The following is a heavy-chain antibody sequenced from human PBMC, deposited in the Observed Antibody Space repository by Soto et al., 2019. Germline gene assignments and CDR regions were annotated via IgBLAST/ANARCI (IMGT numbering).Heavy chain of an antibody. CDR1: GYSFTNFW. CDR2: IYPGDSDT. D-gene: IGHD3-16*01. CDR3: ARHAYDYVWGDKNWLDP. V-gene: IGHV5-51*01. Sequence: EVQLVQSGAEVKKPGESLKISCKGSGYSFTNFWIGWVRQMPGRGLEWMGIIYPGDSDTRYSPSFQGQVTISVDKSISTAYLQWSSLKASDTAMYYCARHAYDYVWGDKNWLDPWGQGTLVTVSS. J-gene: IGHJ5*02.